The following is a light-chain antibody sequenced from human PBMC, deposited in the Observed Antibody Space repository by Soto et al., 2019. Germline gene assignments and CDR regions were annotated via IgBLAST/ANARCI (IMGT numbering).Light chain of an antibody. V-gene: IGLV2-11*01. CDR2: DVS. Sequence: QSARTQPRSVSGSPGQSVTISCTGTSSDVGTYDFVSWYQQHPGKAPRLRIFDVSERPSGVPDRFSGSKSGNTASLTISGLQAEDEADYYCCLYAVTFYVFGTGTKVTVL. CDR1: SSDVGTYDF. CDR3: CLYAVTFYV. J-gene: IGLJ1*01.